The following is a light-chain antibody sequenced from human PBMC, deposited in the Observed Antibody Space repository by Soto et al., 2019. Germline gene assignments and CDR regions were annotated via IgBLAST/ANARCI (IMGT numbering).Light chain of an antibody. CDR2: EGS. Sequence: ALTQPASVSGSPGQSITISCTGTSSDVGSYNLVSWYQQHPGKAPKLMIYEGSKRPSGVSNRFSGSKSGNTASLTISGLQAEDEADYYCCSYAGSIDFGTGTKVTVL. J-gene: IGLJ1*01. CDR3: CSYAGSID. CDR1: SSDVGSYNL. V-gene: IGLV2-23*01.